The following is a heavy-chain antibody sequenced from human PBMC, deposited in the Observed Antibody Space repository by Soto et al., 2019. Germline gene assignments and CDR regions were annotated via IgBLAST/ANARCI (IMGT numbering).Heavy chain of an antibody. J-gene: IGHJ6*03. D-gene: IGHD3-16*02. Sequence: EVRLVESGGGVVRPGGSLRLSCAASGFTFDDYGMSWVRQAPGKGLEWVSGINWNGGSTGYADSVKGRFTISRDNAKNSLYLQMNSLRAEDTALYHCARASTFGGVIVTYLGDYYYMDVWGKGTTVTVSS. CDR1: GFTFDDYG. CDR3: ARASTFGGVIVTYLGDYYYMDV. V-gene: IGHV3-20*01. CDR2: INWNGGST.